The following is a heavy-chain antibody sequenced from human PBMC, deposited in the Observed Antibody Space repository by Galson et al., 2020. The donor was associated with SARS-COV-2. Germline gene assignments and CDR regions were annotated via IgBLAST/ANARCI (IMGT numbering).Heavy chain of an antibody. J-gene: IGHJ5*02. CDR1: GGSISSGDYY. V-gene: IGHV4-31*03. CDR2: ISYSGST. Sequence: SETLYLTCTVSGGSISSGDYYWSWIRQHPGKGLEWIGYISYSGSTYYNPSLKSRVTISVDTSKNQFSLRLSSVTAADTAVYYCARDRGIAVVGTYNWFDPWGQETLVTVSS. CDR3: ARDRGIAVVGTYNWFDP. D-gene: IGHD6-13*01.